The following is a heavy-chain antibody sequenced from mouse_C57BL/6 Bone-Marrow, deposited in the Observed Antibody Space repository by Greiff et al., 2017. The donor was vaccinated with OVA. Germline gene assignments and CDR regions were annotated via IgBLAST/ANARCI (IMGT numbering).Heavy chain of an antibody. CDR3: VRHEDYYGSSFDY. Sequence: EVKLVESGGRLVQPKGSLKLSCAASGFSFNTYAMNWVRQAPGKGLEWVARIRSKSNNYATYYADSVKDRFTISRDDSESMLYLQMNNLKTEDTAMYYCVRHEDYYGSSFDYWGQGTTLTVSS. D-gene: IGHD1-1*01. CDR1: GFSFNTYA. V-gene: IGHV10-1*01. J-gene: IGHJ2*01. CDR2: IRSKSNNYAT.